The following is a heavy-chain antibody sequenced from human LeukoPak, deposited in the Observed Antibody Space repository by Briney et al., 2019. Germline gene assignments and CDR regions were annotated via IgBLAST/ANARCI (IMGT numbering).Heavy chain of an antibody. D-gene: IGHD3-16*02. CDR1: GYTFTSYD. CDR2: RNPNSGNT. CDR3: ARGPLVRLPSSFDP. V-gene: IGHV1-8*01. Sequence: VSVKVSYKASGYTFTSYDINWVRQATGQGLEWMGWRNPNSGNTGSAQRFQGRITMTRDTSITTAYMELSSLRFEDTAVYYCARGPLVRLPSSFDPWGQGTLVTVSS. J-gene: IGHJ5*02.